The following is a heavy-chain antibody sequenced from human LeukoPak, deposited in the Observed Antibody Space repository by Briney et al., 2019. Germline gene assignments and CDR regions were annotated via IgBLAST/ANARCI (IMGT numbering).Heavy chain of an antibody. J-gene: IGHJ4*02. CDR1: GGSISSYY. D-gene: IGHD3-22*01. V-gene: IGHV4-59*01. CDR3: AIHPIYYDSSGYYTDY. Sequence: NPSETLSLTCTVSGGSISSYYWSWIRQPPGKGLEWIGYIYYSGSTNYNPSLKSRVTISADTSKNQFSLKLSSVTAADTAVYYCAIHPIYYDSSGYYTDYWGQGTLVTVSS. CDR2: IYYSGST.